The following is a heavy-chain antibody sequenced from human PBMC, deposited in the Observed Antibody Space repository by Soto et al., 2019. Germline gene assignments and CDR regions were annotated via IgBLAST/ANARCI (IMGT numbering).Heavy chain of an antibody. CDR1: GGSVSSGSYY. CDR3: ATSKGFWKN. J-gene: IGHJ4*02. D-gene: IGHD3-3*01. CDR2: IYYSGST. V-gene: IGHV4-61*01. Sequence: SETLSLTCTVSGGSVSSGSYYWSWIRQPPGKGLEWIGYIYYSGSTNYNPSLKSRVTISVDTSKNQFSLKLSSVTAADTAVYYCATSKGFWKNWGQGTLVTVSS.